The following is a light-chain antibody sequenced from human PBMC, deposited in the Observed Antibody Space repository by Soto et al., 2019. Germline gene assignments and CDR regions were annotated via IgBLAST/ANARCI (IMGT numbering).Light chain of an antibody. CDR3: QQYSSSPVT. J-gene: IGKJ1*01. CDR1: QSVSSSD. Sequence: EIVLTQSPGTLSLSPGERATLSCRASQSVSSSDLAWYQQKPGQAPRLLIYGASSRATGIPDRFSASGSGTDFTLTISRLEPEDFAVYFCQQYSSSPVTFGQGTKVDIK. CDR2: GAS. V-gene: IGKV3-20*01.